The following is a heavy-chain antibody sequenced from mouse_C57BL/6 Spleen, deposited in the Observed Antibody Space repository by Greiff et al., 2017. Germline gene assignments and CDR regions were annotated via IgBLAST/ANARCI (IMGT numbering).Heavy chain of an antibody. Sequence: VQLQQPGAELVKPGASVKLSCKASGYTFTSYWMHWVKQRPGQGLEWIGMIHPNSGSTNYNEKFKSKATLTVDKSSSTAYMQLSSLTSEDSAVYYCARPGSSSYWYFDVWGTRTTVTVSS. D-gene: IGHD1-1*01. J-gene: IGHJ1*03. CDR3: ARPGSSSYWYFDV. CDR1: GYTFTSYW. CDR2: IHPNSGST. V-gene: IGHV1-64*01.